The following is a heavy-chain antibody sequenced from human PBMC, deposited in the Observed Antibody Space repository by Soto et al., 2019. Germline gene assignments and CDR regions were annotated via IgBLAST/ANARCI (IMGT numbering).Heavy chain of an antibody. D-gene: IGHD6-6*01. CDR3: ARRSGSSSHVSFDY. V-gene: IGHV5-51*01. CDR2: IDPRDSDT. J-gene: IGHJ4*02. CDR1: GYSFTNYW. Sequence: RGESLKISGKGSGYSFTNYWIGWVRQMPGKGLEWMGIIDPRDSDTRYSPSFQGQVTISADKSISTAYLQWSSLKASDTAMYCCARRSGSSSHVSFDYWGQGTLVTAPQ.